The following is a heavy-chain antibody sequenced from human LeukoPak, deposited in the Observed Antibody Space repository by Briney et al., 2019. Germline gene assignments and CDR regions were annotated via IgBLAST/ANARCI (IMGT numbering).Heavy chain of an antibody. V-gene: IGHV1-18*01. CDR1: GYTFTSYG. Sequence: ASVKVSCKASGYTFTSYGISWVRQAPGQGLEWMGWISAYNGNTNYAQKLQGRVTMTTDTSTSTAYMELRSLRSDDTAVYYCAREQQWLVSDLPPYFDYWGQGTLVTVSS. CDR2: ISAYNGNT. CDR3: AREQQWLVSDLPPYFDY. D-gene: IGHD6-19*01. J-gene: IGHJ4*02.